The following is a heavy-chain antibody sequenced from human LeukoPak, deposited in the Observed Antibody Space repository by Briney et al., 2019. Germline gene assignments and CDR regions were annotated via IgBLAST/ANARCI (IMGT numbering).Heavy chain of an antibody. V-gene: IGHV1-18*01. Sequence: ASVKVSCKASGYTFTSYGISWVRQAPGQGLEWMGWISAYNGNTNYAQKLQGRVTMTTDTSTSTAYMELRSLRSDDTAVYYCARGRRYFDWLSYIRSYGMDVWGQGTTVTVSS. CDR1: GYTFTSYG. CDR3: ARGRRYFDWLSYIRSYGMDV. J-gene: IGHJ6*02. CDR2: ISAYNGNT. D-gene: IGHD3-9*01.